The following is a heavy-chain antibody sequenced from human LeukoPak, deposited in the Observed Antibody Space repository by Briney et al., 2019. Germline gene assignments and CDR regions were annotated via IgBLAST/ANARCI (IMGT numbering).Heavy chain of an antibody. CDR3: ARDSSRSY. Sequence: SETLSITCKVSGGSISDNNYYWAWIRQPPGKGLEWIGTIYYTGSTYYNTSLKSRVTISVDTSKNQFSLKLSSVTAADTAVYYCARDSSRSYWGQGTLVTVSS. D-gene: IGHD6-13*01. CDR2: IYYTGST. J-gene: IGHJ4*02. V-gene: IGHV4-39*01. CDR1: GGSISDNNYY.